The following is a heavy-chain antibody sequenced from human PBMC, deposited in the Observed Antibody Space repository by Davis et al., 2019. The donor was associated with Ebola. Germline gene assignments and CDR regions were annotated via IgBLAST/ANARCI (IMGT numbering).Heavy chain of an antibody. D-gene: IGHD6-19*01. CDR2: IYYSGST. CDR3: ARGKGSSGLLED. V-gene: IGHV4-39*01. CDR1: GGSISSSSYY. J-gene: IGHJ4*02. Sequence: SETLSLTCTVSGGSISSSSYYWGWIRQPPGKGLEWIGSIYYSGSTYYNPSLKSRVTISVDTSKNQFSLKLSSVTAADTAVYYCARGKGSSGLLEDWGQGTLVTVSS.